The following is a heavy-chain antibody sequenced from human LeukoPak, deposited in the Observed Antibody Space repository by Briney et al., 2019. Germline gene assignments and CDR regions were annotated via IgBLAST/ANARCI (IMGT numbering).Heavy chain of an antibody. Sequence: GRSLRLSCAASGFTFCSYAMHWVREAPGKGVEWVAVISYDGSNKYYADSVKGRFTISRDNSKNTLYLQMNSLIAEDTAVYYCARDGLLGYFDYWGQGTLVTVSS. CDR2: ISYDGSNK. J-gene: IGHJ4*02. CDR1: GFTFCSYA. D-gene: IGHD7-27*01. V-gene: IGHV3-30-3*01. CDR3: ARDGLLGYFDY.